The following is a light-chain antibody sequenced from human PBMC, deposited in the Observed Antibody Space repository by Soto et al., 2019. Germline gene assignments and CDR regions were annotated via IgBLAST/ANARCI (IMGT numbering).Light chain of an antibody. CDR2: DVN. J-gene: IGLJ2*01. CDR1: SSDVGGYNY. V-gene: IGLV2-14*03. CDR3: SSYTGSSTLLV. Sequence: QSALTQPASVSGSPGQSITISCTGTSSDVGGYNYVSWYQHHPGKAPKLKIYDVNNRPSGVSNRFSGSKSGNTASLTISGLLAEDEADYYCSSYTGSSTLLVFGGGTKLTVL.